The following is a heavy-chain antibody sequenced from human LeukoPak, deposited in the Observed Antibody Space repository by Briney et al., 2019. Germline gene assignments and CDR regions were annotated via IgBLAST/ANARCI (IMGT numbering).Heavy chain of an antibody. D-gene: IGHD3-22*01. CDR1: GLTFSSYA. V-gene: IGHV3-23*01. Sequence: GGSLRLSCAASGLTFSSYAMTWVRQALGKGLEWVSGISGSGGTTYYADSVKGRFTISRDNSKNTLYLQMNSLRVEDTAVYYCAKGGRWDYYDSSYWGQGTMVTVSS. J-gene: IGHJ3*01. CDR3: AKGGRWDYYDSSY. CDR2: ISGSGGTT.